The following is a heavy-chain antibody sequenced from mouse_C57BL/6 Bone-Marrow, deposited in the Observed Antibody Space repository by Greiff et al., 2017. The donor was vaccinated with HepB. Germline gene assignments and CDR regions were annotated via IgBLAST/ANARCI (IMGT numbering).Heavy chain of an antibody. CDR3: ARRFVDGSSLDY. CDR1: GYTFTSYG. D-gene: IGHD1-1*01. Sequence: VQRVESGAELARPGASVKLSCKASGYTFTSYGISWVKQRTGQGLEWIGEIYPRSGNTYYNEKFKGKATLTADKSSSTAYMELRSLTSEDSAVYFCARRFVDGSSLDYWGQGTTLTVSS. J-gene: IGHJ2*01. CDR2: IYPRSGNT. V-gene: IGHV1-81*01.